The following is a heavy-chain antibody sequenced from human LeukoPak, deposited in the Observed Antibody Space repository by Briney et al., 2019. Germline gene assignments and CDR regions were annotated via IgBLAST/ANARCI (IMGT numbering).Heavy chain of an antibody. CDR1: GGSFSGYY. CDR3: ARDRGSGWYYFDY. J-gene: IGHJ4*02. CDR2: IYTSGST. D-gene: IGHD6-19*01. V-gene: IGHV4-4*07. Sequence: SETLSLTCAVYGGSFSGYYWSWIRQPAGKGLEWIGRIYTSGSTNYNPSLKSRVTMSVDTSKNQFSLKLSSVTAADTAVYYCARDRGSGWYYFDYWGQGTLVTVSS.